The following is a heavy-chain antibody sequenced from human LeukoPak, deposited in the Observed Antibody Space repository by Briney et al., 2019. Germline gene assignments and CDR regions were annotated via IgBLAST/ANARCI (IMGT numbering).Heavy chain of an antibody. CDR1: GYTFTSYY. Sequence: ASVKVSCKASGYTFTSYYMHWVRQAPGQGLERMGIINPSGGSTSYAQKFQGRVTMTRDMSTSTVYMELSSLRSEDTAVYYCARTRLYYYYMDVWGKGTTVTVSS. CDR3: ARTRLYYYYMDV. CDR2: INPSGGST. D-gene: IGHD3-22*01. V-gene: IGHV1-46*01. J-gene: IGHJ6*03.